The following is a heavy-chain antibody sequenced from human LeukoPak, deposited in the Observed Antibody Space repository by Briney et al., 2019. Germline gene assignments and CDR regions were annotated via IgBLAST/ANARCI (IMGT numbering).Heavy chain of an antibody. CDR1: GFTFSSYS. J-gene: IGHJ4*02. D-gene: IGHD7-27*01. CDR3: ARQPRLGYFDY. Sequence: GGSLRLSRAASGFTFSSYSMNWVRQAPGKGLEWVSYISSSSSTIYYADSVKGRFTISRDNAKNSLYLQMNSLRAEDTAVYYCARQPRLGYFDYWGQGTLVTVSS. CDR2: ISSSSSTI. V-gene: IGHV3-48*01.